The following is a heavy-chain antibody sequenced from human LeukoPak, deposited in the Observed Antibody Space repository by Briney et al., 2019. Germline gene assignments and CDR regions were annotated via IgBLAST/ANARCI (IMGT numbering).Heavy chain of an antibody. CDR1: GFNFRAYW. CDR2: ISSSSSYI. CDR3: ARQIPYSSSPGDYFDY. D-gene: IGHD6-6*01. V-gene: IGHV3-21*01. J-gene: IGHJ4*02. Sequence: PGGSLRLSCTTSGFNFRAYWMGWVRQAPGKGLEWVSSISSSSSYIYYADSVKGRFTISRDNAKNSLYLQMNSLRAEDTAVYYCARQIPYSSSPGDYFDYWGQGTLVTVSS.